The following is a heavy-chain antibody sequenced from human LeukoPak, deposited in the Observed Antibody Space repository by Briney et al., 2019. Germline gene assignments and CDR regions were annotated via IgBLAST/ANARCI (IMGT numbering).Heavy chain of an antibody. CDR2: INSVGSST. J-gene: IGHJ6*03. CDR3: ARVGYCSSTSCYPPLSYYYYYMDV. Sequence: PGGSLRLSCAASGFTFSSYWMHWVRQAPGKGLVWVSRINSVGSSTSYADSVKGRFTISRDNAKNTLYLQMNSLRAEDTAVYYCARVGYCSSTSCYPPLSYYYYYMDVWGKGTTVTVSS. D-gene: IGHD2-2*01. V-gene: IGHV3-74*01. CDR1: GFTFSSYW.